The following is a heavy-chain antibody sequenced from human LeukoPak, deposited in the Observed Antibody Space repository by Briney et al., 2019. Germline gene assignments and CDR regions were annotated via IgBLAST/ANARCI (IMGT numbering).Heavy chain of an antibody. D-gene: IGHD2-2*01. J-gene: IGHJ5*02. V-gene: IGHV1-2*02. CDR2: INPNSGGT. Sequence: ASVKVSCKASGYTFTGYYMHWVRQAPGQGLEWMGWINPNSGGTNYTQKFQGRVTMTRDTSISTAYMELSRLRSDDTAVYYCARDRGMRGYCSSTSCYAWFDPWGQGTLVTVSS. CDR1: GYTFTGYY. CDR3: ARDRGMRGYCSSTSCYAWFDP.